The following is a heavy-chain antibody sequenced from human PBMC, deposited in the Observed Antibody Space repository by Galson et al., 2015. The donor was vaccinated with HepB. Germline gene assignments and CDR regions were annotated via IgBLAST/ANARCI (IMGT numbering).Heavy chain of an antibody. Sequence: SVKVSCKASGYTFTGYYMHWVRQAPGQGLEWMGRINPNSGGTNYAQKFQGRVTMTRDTSISTAYMELSRLRSGDTAVYYCVRNRRGAHYYYYYYMDVWGKGTTVTVSS. CDR2: INPNSGGT. CDR1: GYTFTGYY. D-gene: IGHD2/OR15-2a*01. J-gene: IGHJ6*03. V-gene: IGHV1-2*06. CDR3: VRNRRGAHYYYYYYMDV.